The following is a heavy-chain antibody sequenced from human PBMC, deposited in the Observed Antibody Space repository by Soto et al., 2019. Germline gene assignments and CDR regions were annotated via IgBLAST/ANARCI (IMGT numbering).Heavy chain of an antibody. CDR2: IYSGGST. CDR1: GFTVSSNY. D-gene: IGHD6-6*01. CDR3: ARYLLAARHYYGMDV. J-gene: IGHJ6*02. Sequence: EVQLVETGGGLIQPGGSLRLSCAASGFTVSSNYMSWVRQAPGKGLEWVSVIYSGGSTYYADSVKDRFTISRDNSKNTLYLQMNSMRAEDTAVYYCARYLLAARHYYGMDVWGQGTTVTVSS. V-gene: IGHV3-53*02.